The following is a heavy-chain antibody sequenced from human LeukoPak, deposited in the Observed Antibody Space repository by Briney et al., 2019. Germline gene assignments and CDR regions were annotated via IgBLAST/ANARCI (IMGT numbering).Heavy chain of an antibody. D-gene: IGHD6-13*01. CDR1: GGSISSGSYY. CDR2: IYTSGST. CDR3: ASAGRPYYYYHIDV. J-gene: IGHJ6*02. V-gene: IGHV4-61*02. Sequence: SETLSLTCTVSGGSISSGSYYWSWIRQPAGKGLEWLGRIYTSGSTNYNPSRKSRVTISVDTSKNQFSLKLSSVTAADTAVYYCASAGRPYYYYHIDVWGQGTTVTVSS.